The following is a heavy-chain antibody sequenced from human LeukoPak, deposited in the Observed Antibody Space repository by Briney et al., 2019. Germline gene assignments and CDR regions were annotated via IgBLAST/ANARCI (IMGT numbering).Heavy chain of an antibody. D-gene: IGHD4-11*01. CDR3: ARGHYSNYLSYYYYYGMDV. CDR2: IYYSGST. Sequence: KPSETLSLTCTVSGGSISSSSYYWGWIRQPPGKGPEWIGSIYYSGSTYYNPSLKSRVTISVDTSKNQFSLKLSSVTAADTAVYYCARGHYSNYLSYYYYYGMDVWGQGTTVTVSS. CDR1: GGSISSSSYY. J-gene: IGHJ6*02. V-gene: IGHV4-39*01.